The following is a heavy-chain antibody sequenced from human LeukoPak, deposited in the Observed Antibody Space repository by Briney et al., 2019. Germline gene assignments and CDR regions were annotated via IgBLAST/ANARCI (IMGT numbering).Heavy chain of an antibody. CDR2: ISYDGSNK. V-gene: IGHV3-30*18. CDR1: GFTFSSYG. J-gene: IGHJ1*01. Sequence: PGRSLRLSCAASGFTFSSYGMHWVRQAPGKGLEWVAVISYDGSNKYYADSVKGRFTISRDNSKNTLYLQMNNLRVEDTAIYYCAKDRIVISFGDVSKHWGQGTLVTVSS. CDR3: AKDRIVISFGDVSKH. D-gene: IGHD3-10*01.